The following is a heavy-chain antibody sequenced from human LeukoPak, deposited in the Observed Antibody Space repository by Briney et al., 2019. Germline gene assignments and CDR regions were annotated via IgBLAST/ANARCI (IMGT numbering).Heavy chain of an antibody. Sequence: GATVKVSCKASGGTFSSYTISWVRQAPGQGLEWMGRIIPILGVANYAQKFQGRVTITADKSTSTAYMELSSLRSEDTAVYYCASRPYCSSTSCLPDYWGQGTLDTVSS. J-gene: IGHJ4*02. V-gene: IGHV1-69*02. CDR1: GGTFSSYT. D-gene: IGHD2-2*01. CDR2: IIPILGVA. CDR3: ASRPYCSSTSCLPDY.